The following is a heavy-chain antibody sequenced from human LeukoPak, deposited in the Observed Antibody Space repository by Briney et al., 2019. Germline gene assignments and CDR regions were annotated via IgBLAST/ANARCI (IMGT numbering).Heavy chain of an antibody. V-gene: IGHV4-4*07. Sequence: SETLSLTCTVSGVSISSYYWSWIRQPAGKGLEWIGRIYTSGSTNYNPSLKSRVTMSVDTSKNQFSLKLSSVTAADTAVYYCARDIGSSGWGFYDYWGQGTLVTVSS. CDR2: IYTSGST. D-gene: IGHD6-19*01. CDR3: ARDIGSSGWGFYDY. CDR1: GVSISSYY. J-gene: IGHJ4*02.